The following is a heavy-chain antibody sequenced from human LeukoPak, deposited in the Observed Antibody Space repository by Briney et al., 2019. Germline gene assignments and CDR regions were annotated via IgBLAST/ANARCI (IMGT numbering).Heavy chain of an antibody. CDR2: IYYSGTT. D-gene: IGHD6-13*01. V-gene: IGHV4-39*07. CDR1: GASISTIISY. Sequence: PSETLSLTCTVSGASISTIISYWGWIRQTPGKGLEWIGSIYYSGTTYYNPSLESRVTISIDTSKNQFSLKLGSVTAADTAVYYCARDRAIPATGTFHYWGQGTLVTVSS. J-gene: IGHJ4*02. CDR3: ARDRAIPATGTFHY.